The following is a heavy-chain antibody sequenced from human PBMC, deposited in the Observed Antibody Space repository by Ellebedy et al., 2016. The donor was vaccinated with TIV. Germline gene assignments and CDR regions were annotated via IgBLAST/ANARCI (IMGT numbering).Heavy chain of an antibody. Sequence: GESLKISXAASGFTFSSYWMSWVRQAPGKGLEWVANIKQDGSEKYYVDSVKGRFTISRDNAKNSLYLQMNSLRAEDTAVYYCARGGEGYYSNYLVYWGQGTLVTVSS. CDR1: GFTFSSYW. CDR3: ARGGEGYYSNYLVY. CDR2: IKQDGSEK. D-gene: IGHD4-11*01. J-gene: IGHJ4*02. V-gene: IGHV3-7*01.